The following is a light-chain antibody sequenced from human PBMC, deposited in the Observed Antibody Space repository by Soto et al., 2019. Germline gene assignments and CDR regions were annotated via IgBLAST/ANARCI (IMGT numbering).Light chain of an antibody. J-gene: IGKJ4*01. CDR3: QQYNKGPPC. Sequence: EIVMTQFPATLSVSPGERATLSCRASQNIFSKLAWYQQKVGQTPRLLIFGASTRATGLPARFSGRESGTEFILLINSPQSEEVALYCCQQYNKGPPCFGGGTKVEI. V-gene: IGKV3-15*01. CDR2: GAS. CDR1: QNIFSK.